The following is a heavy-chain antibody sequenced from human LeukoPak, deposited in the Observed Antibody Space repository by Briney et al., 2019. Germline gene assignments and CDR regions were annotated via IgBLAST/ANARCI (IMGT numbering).Heavy chain of an antibody. CDR3: ARESSVEMATRDDY. CDR1: GYTFTGYY. CDR2: INPNSGGT. Sequence: GASVKVSCKASGYTFTGYYMHWVRQAPGQGLEWMGWINPNSGGTKYAQKFQGRVTMTRDTSISTAYMELSRLRSDDTAVYYCARESSVEMATRDDYWGQGTLVTVSS. D-gene: IGHD5-24*01. V-gene: IGHV1-2*02. J-gene: IGHJ4*02.